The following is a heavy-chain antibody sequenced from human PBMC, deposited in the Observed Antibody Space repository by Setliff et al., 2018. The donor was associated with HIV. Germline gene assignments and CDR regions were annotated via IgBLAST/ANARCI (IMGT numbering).Heavy chain of an antibody. CDR1: GVSTSNNNYW. J-gene: IGHJ4*02. V-gene: IGHV4-4*02. D-gene: IGHD7-27*01. CDR2: AYHRGNT. Sequence: SETLSLTCAVSGVSTSNNNYWWSWVRQPPGKGLEWIGEAYHRGNTNYNPSLKSRVTMSVDKSLNQVSLKLTSVTAADTAVYYCARQKKYRATKTGDFDSWGQGTLVTVSS. CDR3: ARQKKYRATKTGDFDS.